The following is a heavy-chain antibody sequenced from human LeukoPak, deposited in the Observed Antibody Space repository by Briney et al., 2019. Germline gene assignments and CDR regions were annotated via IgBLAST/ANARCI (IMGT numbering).Heavy chain of an antibody. D-gene: IGHD4-23*01. Sequence: GASVKVSCKASGGTFSSYAISWVRQAPGQGLEWMGGIIPILGIANYAQKSQGRVTITADKSTSTAYMELSSLRSEDTAVYYCARGYGGNTGVYYGMDVWGQGTTVTVSS. V-gene: IGHV1-69*10. CDR2: IIPILGIA. CDR3: ARGYGGNTGVYYGMDV. J-gene: IGHJ6*02. CDR1: GGTFSSYA.